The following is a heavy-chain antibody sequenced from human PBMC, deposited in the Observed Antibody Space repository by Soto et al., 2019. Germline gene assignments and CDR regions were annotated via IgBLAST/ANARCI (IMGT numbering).Heavy chain of an antibody. CDR2: IIPILGIA. Sequence: ASVKVSCKASAGTFSSYTISWVRQAPGQGLEWMGRIIPILGIANYAQKFQGRVTITADKSTSTAYMELSSLRSEDTAVYYCARDPDYGGNTDNWFDSWREGTPVTVS. J-gene: IGHJ5*01. CDR1: AGTFSSYT. D-gene: IGHD4-17*01. CDR3: ARDPDYGGNTDNWFDS. V-gene: IGHV1-69*04.